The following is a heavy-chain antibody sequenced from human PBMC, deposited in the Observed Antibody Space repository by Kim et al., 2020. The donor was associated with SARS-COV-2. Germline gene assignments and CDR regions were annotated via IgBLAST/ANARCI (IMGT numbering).Heavy chain of an antibody. D-gene: IGHD2-2*01. Sequence: SETLSLTCAVYGGSFSGYYWSWIRQPPGKGLEWIGEINHSGSTNYNPSLKSRVTISVDTSKNQFSLKLSSVTAADTAVYYCARRREVPAARFGNWFDPWG. CDR1: GGSFSGYY. CDR3: ARRREVPAARFGNWFDP. J-gene: IGHJ5*02. V-gene: IGHV4-34*01. CDR2: INHSGST.